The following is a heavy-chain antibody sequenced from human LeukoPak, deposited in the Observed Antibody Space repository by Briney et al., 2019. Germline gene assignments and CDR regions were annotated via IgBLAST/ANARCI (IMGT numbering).Heavy chain of an antibody. CDR1: GFTFSSYA. J-gene: IGHJ3*02. CDR3: ARERRWPRAFDI. CDR2: ISYDGSNK. Sequence: PGRSLRLSCAASGFTFSSYAMHWVRRAPGKGLEWVAVISYDGSNKYYADSVKGRFTISRDNSKNTLYLQMNSLRAEDTAVYYCARERRWPRAFDIWGQGTMVTVSS. D-gene: IGHD5-12*01. V-gene: IGHV3-30-3*01.